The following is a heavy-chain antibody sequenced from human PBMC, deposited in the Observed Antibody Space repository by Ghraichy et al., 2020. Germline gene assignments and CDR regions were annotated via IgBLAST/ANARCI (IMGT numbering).Heavy chain of an antibody. CDR3: ARRGRGYSLYFYGLDI. V-gene: IGHV4-59*08. J-gene: IGHJ6*02. CDR2: VYYNGNT. D-gene: IGHD5-18*01. CDR1: GGSIRSYY. Sequence: SETLSLTCTVSGGSIRSYYWGWIRHPPGKGLEWIGYVYYNGNTDYSPSLKSRATISVDTSKNQFSLRLTSVTAADTAVYYCARRGRGYSLYFYGLDIWGQGTTVTVSS.